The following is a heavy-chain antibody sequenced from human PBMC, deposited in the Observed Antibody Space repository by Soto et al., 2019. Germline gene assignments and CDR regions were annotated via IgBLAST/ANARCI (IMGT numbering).Heavy chain of an antibody. CDR2: INPNSGGT. Sequence: ASVKVSCKASGYTFTGYYLHWVRQAPGQGLEWMGWINPNSGGTNYAQKFQGRVTMTRDTSISTAYMELSRLRFDDTAVYYCARDYPPDYYNSSGYYFGGWFDLCGQGTLVTVSS. J-gene: IGHJ5*02. V-gene: IGHV1-2*02. CDR3: ARDYPPDYYNSSGYYFGGWFDL. CDR1: GYTFTGYY. D-gene: IGHD3-22*01.